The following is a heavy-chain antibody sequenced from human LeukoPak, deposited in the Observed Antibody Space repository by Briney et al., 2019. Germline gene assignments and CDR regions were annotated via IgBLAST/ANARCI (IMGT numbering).Heavy chain of an antibody. CDR3: AREPYGSGSYQGMDV. V-gene: IGHV1-8*01. Sequence: GASVKVSCKASGYTFASYDINWVRQATGQGLEWMGWMNPNSGNTGYAQKFQGRVTTTRNTSISTAYMELSSLRSEDTAVYYCAREPYGSGSYQGMDVWGQGTTVTVSS. J-gene: IGHJ6*02. D-gene: IGHD3-10*01. CDR2: MNPNSGNT. CDR1: GYTFASYD.